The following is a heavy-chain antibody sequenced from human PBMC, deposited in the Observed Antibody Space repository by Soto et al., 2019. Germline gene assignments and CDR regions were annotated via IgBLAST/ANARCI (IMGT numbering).Heavy chain of an antibody. Sequence: TGGSLILSCAASGFTFNTYAMSWVRLAPGKGLEWVSTVTGSGSTFYGDSAKGRFTISRDNSKNTLHLQMNSLRAEDTAMYYCAKHRDCSSSSCPTGHWFDPWGQGTLVTVSS. D-gene: IGHD2-2*01. J-gene: IGHJ5*02. CDR1: GFTFNTYA. V-gene: IGHV3-23*01. CDR3: AKHRDCSSSSCPTGHWFDP. CDR2: VTGSGST.